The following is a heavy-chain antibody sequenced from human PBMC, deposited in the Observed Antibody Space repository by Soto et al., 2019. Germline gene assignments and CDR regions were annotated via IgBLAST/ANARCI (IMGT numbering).Heavy chain of an antibody. V-gene: IGHV3-21*06. CDR1: GVTFSSFS. CDR2: ILSSSGSI. J-gene: IGHJ6*03. Sequence: EVQLVESGGGLVKPGGSLRLSCAASGVTFSSFSFNWVRQAPGKGLEWVSFILSSSGSIYYADSVKGRFTISRDNAKSSLYLQMNSLKDEDTAVYYCARDSGELLVRRGFYYYYMDVWGKGTTVTVSS. CDR3: ARDSGELLVRRGFYYYYMDV. D-gene: IGHD6-6*01.